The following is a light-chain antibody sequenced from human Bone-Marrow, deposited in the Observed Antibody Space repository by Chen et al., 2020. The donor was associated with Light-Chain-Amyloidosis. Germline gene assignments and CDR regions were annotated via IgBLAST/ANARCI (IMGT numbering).Light chain of an antibody. CDR2: DVS. CDR3: SSYTTSDSYV. Sequence: QSALTHPASVSGSSGKSITTPCTGGSSDVGAHNYVSWYQQLPGKAPKLIIYDVSNRPSGVSDRFSGSTSGNTASLTISGLQAEDEADFYCSSYTTSDSYVFGTGTKVSVL. V-gene: IGLV2-14*03. CDR1: SSDVGAHNY. J-gene: IGLJ1*01.